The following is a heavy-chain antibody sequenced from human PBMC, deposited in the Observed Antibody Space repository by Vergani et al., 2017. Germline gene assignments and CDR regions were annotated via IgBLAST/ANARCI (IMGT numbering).Heavy chain of an antibody. Sequence: QVQLQESGPGLVKPSETLSLTCTVSGGSISSYYWSWIRQPPGKGLEWIGYFYYSGNTNYNPSLKSRVTISVDTAKNQFSLKLSSVTAADTAVYYCARLFWPLVAGSRGWWYFDYWGQGTLVTVSS. V-gene: IGHV4-59*01. CDR3: ARLFWPLVAGSRGWWYFDY. CDR1: GGSISSYY. CDR2: FYYSGNT. J-gene: IGHJ4*02. D-gene: IGHD6-19*01.